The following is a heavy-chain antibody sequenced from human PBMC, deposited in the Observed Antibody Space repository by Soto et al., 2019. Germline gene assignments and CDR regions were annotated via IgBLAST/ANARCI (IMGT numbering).Heavy chain of an antibody. J-gene: IGHJ5*02. V-gene: IGHV4-31*03. CDR3: AGGSSKSWFDP. Sequence: SETLSLTCTVSGGSISSGGYYWSWIRQHPGKGLEWIGYIHYNGNTYYNPSLKSRVSISLDTSKNQFSLNLRSATAADTAVYYCAGGSSKSWFDPWGQGTLVTVSS. CDR2: IHYNGNT. D-gene: IGHD6-6*01. CDR1: GGSISSGGYY.